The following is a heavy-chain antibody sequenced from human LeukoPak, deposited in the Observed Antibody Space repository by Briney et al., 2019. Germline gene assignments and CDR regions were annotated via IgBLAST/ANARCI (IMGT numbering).Heavy chain of an antibody. Sequence: PGGSLRLSXVASGFTFSSYGMHWVGQAPGKGLEWVAFIQYDGSNKYFADSVKGRFAISRDNSKKTLYLQMNSLRAEDTAVYYCAKDPDYWGQGTLVTVSS. CDR1: GFTFSSYG. V-gene: IGHV3-30*02. J-gene: IGHJ4*02. CDR2: IQYDGSNK. CDR3: AKDPDY.